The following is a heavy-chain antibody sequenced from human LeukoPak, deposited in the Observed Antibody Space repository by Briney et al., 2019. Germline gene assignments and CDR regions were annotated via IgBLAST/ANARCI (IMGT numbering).Heavy chain of an antibody. Sequence: QPGGSLRLSCAASGFTFTSYWMHWVRQAPGKGLVWVARINNDGSGTSYADSVKGRFTISRDNAKNTLYLQMNSLRAEDTAVYYCARALTVVKDYWGQGTLVTVSS. J-gene: IGHJ4*02. V-gene: IGHV3-74*01. CDR3: ARALTVVKDY. CDR1: GFTFTSYW. D-gene: IGHD4-23*01. CDR2: INNDGSGT.